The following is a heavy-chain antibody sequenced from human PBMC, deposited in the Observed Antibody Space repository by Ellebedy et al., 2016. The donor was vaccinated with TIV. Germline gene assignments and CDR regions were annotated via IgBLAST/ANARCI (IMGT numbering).Heavy chain of an antibody. CDR3: TRGKARTGYQYGMDL. CDR1: GFIFKNFL. CDR2: ISGDGRTT. D-gene: IGHD6-13*01. Sequence: PGGSLRLSCGASGFIFKNFLMYLVRQAPGKGPEWVSRISGDGRTTNYADSVKGRFTISRDNSKNTVFLQMNSLRAEDTAVYFCTRGKARTGYQYGMDLWGQGTTVAVSS. V-gene: IGHV3-74*01. J-gene: IGHJ6*02.